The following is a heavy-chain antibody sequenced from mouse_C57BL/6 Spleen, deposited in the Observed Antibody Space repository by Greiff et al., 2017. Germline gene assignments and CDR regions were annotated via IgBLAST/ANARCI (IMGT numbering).Heavy chain of an antibody. J-gene: IGHJ3*01. CDR1: GYTLTDHT. Sequence: QVQLQQSDAELVKPGASVKISCKVSGYTLTDHTIHWMKQRPEQGLEWIGYIYTRDGSTKYNEKFKGKDTLTADKSSSTAYMQLNSLTSEDSAVYFCASVSYDYDEAWFAYWGQGTLVTVSA. CDR2: IYTRDGST. D-gene: IGHD2-4*01. V-gene: IGHV1-78*01. CDR3: ASVSYDYDEAWFAY.